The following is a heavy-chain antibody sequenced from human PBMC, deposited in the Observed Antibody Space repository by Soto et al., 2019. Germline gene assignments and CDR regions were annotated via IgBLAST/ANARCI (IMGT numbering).Heavy chain of an antibody. D-gene: IGHD6-19*01. J-gene: IGHJ4*02. Sequence: LSLTCAVYGGSFSGYYWSWIRQPPGKGLEWIGEINHSGSTNYNPSLKSRVTISVDTSKNQFSLKLSSVTAADTAVYYCARVYSSGWYYFDYWGQGTLVTVSS. CDR3: ARVYSSGWYYFDY. CDR2: INHSGST. CDR1: GGSFSGYY. V-gene: IGHV4-34*01.